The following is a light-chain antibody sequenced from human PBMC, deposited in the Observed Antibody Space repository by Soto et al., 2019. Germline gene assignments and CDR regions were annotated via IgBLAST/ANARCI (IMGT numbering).Light chain of an antibody. CDR3: SSYTSSSTLV. J-gene: IGLJ2*01. CDR1: SSDVGGYNY. Sequence: QSALTQPASVSGSPGQSITISCTGTSSDVGGYNYVSWYQQHPSKAPKLMIYEVSNRPSGVSNRFSGSKSGNTASLTISGLQAEDEADYCCSSYTSSSTLVFGGGTKVTVL. CDR2: EVS. V-gene: IGLV2-14*01.